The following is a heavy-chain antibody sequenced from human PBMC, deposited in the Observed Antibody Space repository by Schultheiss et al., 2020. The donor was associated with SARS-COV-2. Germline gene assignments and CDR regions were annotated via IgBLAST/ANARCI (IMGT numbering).Heavy chain of an antibody. J-gene: IGHJ4*02. CDR2: IYWNDDK. CDR1: GFSLSTSGMC. V-gene: IGHV2-5*08. CDR3: ARTRAVATAMVTGALYFDY. D-gene: IGHD5-18*01. Sequence: SGPTLVKPTQTLTLTCTFSGFSLSTSGMCVSWIRQPPGKALEWLALIYWNDDKRYSPSLKSRLTITKDTSKNQVVLTMTNMDPVDTATYYCARTRAVATAMVTGALYFDYWGQGTLVTVSS.